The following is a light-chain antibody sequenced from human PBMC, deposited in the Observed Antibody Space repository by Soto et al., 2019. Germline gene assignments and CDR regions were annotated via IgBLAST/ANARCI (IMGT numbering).Light chain of an antibody. Sequence: QSALTQPASVSGSPGQSITISCTGTSSDVGGYNYVAWYQQHPGKAPKLLIYNVSNRPSGVSNRFSGSKSGNTASLTISGLQAEDEADYYCTSYTNRYTYVFGTGTKVTV. CDR2: NVS. CDR3: TSYTNRYTYV. CDR1: SSDVGGYNY. V-gene: IGLV2-14*01. J-gene: IGLJ1*01.